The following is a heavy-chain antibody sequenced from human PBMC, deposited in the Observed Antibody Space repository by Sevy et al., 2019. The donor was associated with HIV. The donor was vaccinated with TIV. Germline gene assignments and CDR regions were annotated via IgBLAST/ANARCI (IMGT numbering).Heavy chain of an antibody. CDR1: GFTFSSYD. Sequence: GGSLRLSCTASGFTFSSYDMNWVRQAPGKGLEWVSKISSSGSSIYYEDSVKGRFTISRENAKNSLNLQMNGLRAEDTAVYYCTGNGGAFDNGFDPWGQGTLVTVSS. J-gene: IGHJ5*02. CDR2: ISSSGSSI. CDR3: TGNGGAFDNGFDP. V-gene: IGHV3-48*03. D-gene: IGHD2-8*01.